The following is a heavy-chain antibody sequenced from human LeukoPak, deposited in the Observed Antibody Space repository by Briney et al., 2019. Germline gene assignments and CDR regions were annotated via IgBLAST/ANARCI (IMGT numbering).Heavy chain of an antibody. CDR1: GGSISSGGYY. CDR3: ARERYNWNSYYFDY. J-gene: IGHJ4*02. V-gene: IGHV4-31*03. D-gene: IGHD1-7*01. Sequence: SQTLSLTCTVSGGSISSGGYYWSWIRQHPGKGLEWIGCIYYSGSTYYNPSLKSRVTISVDTSKNQFPLKLSSVTAADTAVYYCARERYNWNSYYFDYWGQGTLVTVSS. CDR2: IYYSGST.